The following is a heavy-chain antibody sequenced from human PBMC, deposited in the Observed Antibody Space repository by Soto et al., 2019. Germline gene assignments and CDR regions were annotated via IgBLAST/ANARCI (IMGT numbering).Heavy chain of an antibody. V-gene: IGHV4-34*01. J-gene: IGHJ4*02. Sequence: SETLSLTCAVYGGSLSGYYWSWIRQPPGKALEWIGEFNHSGDTNYNPSLKSRVTISADTSKNQVFLNLSSVTAADTAMYYCARHHVRGRTIAGAAEFWGQGTLVTVSS. CDR3: ARHHVRGRTIAGAAEF. CDR1: GGSLSGYY. CDR2: FNHSGDT. D-gene: IGHD1-26*01.